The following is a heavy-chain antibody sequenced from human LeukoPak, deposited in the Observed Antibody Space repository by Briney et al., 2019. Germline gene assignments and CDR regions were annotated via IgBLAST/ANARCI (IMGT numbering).Heavy chain of an antibody. V-gene: IGHV5-51*01. Sequence: GESLKISCKGSGYSFTSYWIGWVRQMPGKGLEWMGIIYPGDSDTRYSPSFQGQVTISADKSISTAYLQWSSLKASDTAMYYCARHGVQVAVAGTVTPDYYYYYGMDVWGQGTTVTVSS. D-gene: IGHD6-19*01. CDR2: IYPGDSDT. CDR3: ARHGVQVAVAGTVTPDYYYYYGMDV. J-gene: IGHJ6*02. CDR1: GYSFTSYW.